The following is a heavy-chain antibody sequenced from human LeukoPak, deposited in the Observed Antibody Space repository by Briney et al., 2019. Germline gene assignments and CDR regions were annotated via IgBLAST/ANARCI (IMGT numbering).Heavy chain of an antibody. CDR2: IVVGSGNT. J-gene: IGHJ3*02. Sequence: GASVKVSCKASGFTFTSSAVQWVRQARGQRLEWIGWIVVGSGNTNYAQKFQERVTITRDMSTSTAYMELSSLRSEDTAVYYCARALPPFDDYSNYGGAFDIWGQGTMVTVSS. D-gene: IGHD4-11*01. V-gene: IGHV1-58*01. CDR1: GFTFTSSA. CDR3: ARALPPFDDYSNYGGAFDI.